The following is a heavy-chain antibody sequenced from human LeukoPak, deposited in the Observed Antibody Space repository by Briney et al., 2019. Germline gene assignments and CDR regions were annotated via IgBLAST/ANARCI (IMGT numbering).Heavy chain of an antibody. D-gene: IGHD3-10*01. CDR3: ARDGFGGFDN. J-gene: IGHJ4*02. Sequence: GGSLRLSCAASGFTFSGSWMHWVRQAPGKGLVWVSRINTDGSSTSHADPVKGRFTISRDNAKNTLHLRMNSLRAEDTAVYFCARDGFGGFDNWGQGTLVTVSS. CDR2: INTDGSST. V-gene: IGHV3-74*01. CDR1: GFTFSGSW.